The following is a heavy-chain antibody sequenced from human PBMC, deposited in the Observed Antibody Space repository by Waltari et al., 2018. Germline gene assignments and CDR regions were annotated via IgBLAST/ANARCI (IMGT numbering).Heavy chain of an antibody. D-gene: IGHD2-21*02. CDR3: ARGGSTVVTGIYYYYGLDV. Sequence: QVQLVQSGAEVKSPGSSLKVSCKASGGTFSNYSINWVRQAPGQGLEWMERIIPILGITNYAQNFQGRVTILADKSTNTAYMELGSLRSEDTAMYYCARGGSTVVTGIYYYYGLDVWGQGTTVTVSS. J-gene: IGHJ6*02. CDR1: GGTFSNYS. CDR2: IIPILGIT. V-gene: IGHV1-69*04.